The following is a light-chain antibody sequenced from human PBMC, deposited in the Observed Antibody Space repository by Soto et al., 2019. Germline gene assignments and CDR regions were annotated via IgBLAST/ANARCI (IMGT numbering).Light chain of an antibody. CDR2: DAS. V-gene: IGKV3-11*01. J-gene: IGKJ1*01. Sequence: EIVLTQSPATLSLSPGERATLSCRASQSVSSYLAWYQQKPGQAPRLLIYDASNRATGIPARFSGSGSGTDFTLTISSLEPEDFATYYCLQHNGYPRTFGQGTKVEI. CDR1: QSVSSY. CDR3: LQHNGYPRT.